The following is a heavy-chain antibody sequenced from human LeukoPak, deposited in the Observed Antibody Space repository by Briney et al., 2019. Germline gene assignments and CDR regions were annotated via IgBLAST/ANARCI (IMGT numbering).Heavy chain of an antibody. CDR2: IYYSGST. D-gene: IGHD3-3*01. CDR1: GGSISSGGYY. Sequence: NPSETLSLTCTVSGGSISSGGYYWSWIRQHPGKGLEWIVYIYYSGSTYYNPSLKSRVTISVDTSKNQFSLKLSSVTAADTAVYYCARGHYDFWSGYYMPTNWFDPWGQGTLVTVSS. V-gene: IGHV4-31*03. J-gene: IGHJ5*02. CDR3: ARGHYDFWSGYYMPTNWFDP.